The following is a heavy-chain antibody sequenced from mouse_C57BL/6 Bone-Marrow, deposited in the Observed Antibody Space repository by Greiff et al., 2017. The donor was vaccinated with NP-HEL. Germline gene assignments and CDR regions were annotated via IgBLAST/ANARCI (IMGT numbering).Heavy chain of an antibody. CDR3: GRRGGNYGYAMED. CDR1: GFTFSDYG. CDR2: ISNLAYSI. J-gene: IGHJ4*01. V-gene: IGHV5-15*01. Sequence: EVKLMESGGGLVQPGGSLKLSCAASGFTFSDYGMAWVRQAPRKGPEWVAFISNLAYSIYYAYTVTGRFTISRENAKNTLYLVMSSPRYEDTAMYYCGRRGGNYGYAMEDWGKGTSVTVSS. D-gene: IGHD2-1*01.